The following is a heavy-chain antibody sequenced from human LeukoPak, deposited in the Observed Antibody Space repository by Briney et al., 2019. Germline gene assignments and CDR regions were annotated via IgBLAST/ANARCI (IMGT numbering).Heavy chain of an antibody. V-gene: IGHV4-59*01. Sequence: SETLSLTCTVSGGSISSYYWSWFWQPPGKGLEWIGYIHHSGSTNYKPSLKSRVTISVDTSKNQFSLKLTSVTAADTAVYYCARDAVSGTPAFDVWGQGTMVTVSS. CDR2: IHHSGST. D-gene: IGHD1-14*01. CDR1: GGSISSYY. J-gene: IGHJ3*01. CDR3: ARDAVSGTPAFDV.